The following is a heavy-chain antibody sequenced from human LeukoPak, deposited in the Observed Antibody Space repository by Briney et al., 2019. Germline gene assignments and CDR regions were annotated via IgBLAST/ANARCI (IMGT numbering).Heavy chain of an antibody. CDR2: ISYGGSNK. Sequence: PGGSLRRSCAASGFTFSSYGMHWVRQAPGKGLEWVAVISYGGSNKYYADSVKGRFTISRDTAKNSLYLQMNTLSVADTAVYYCARGSGWLDYWGQGTLVTVSS. CDR1: GFTFSSYG. V-gene: IGHV3-30*03. J-gene: IGHJ4*02. CDR3: ARGSGWLDY. D-gene: IGHD6-19*01.